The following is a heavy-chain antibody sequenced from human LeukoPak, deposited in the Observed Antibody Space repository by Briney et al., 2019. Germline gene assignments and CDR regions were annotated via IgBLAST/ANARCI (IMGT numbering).Heavy chain of an antibody. J-gene: IGHJ4*02. D-gene: IGHD3-10*01. CDR3: ARPPGGSGSHPRQYYFDY. Sequence: SETLSLTCAVYGGSFSGYYWSWIRQPPGKGLEWIGEINHSGSTNYNPSLKSRVTISVDTSKNQFSLKLSSVTAADTAVYYCARPPGGSGSHPRQYYFDYWGQGTLVTVSS. CDR2: INHSGST. CDR1: GGSFSGYY. V-gene: IGHV4-34*01.